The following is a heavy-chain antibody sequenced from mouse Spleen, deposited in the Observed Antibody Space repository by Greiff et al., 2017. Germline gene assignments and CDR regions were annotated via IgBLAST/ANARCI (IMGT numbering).Heavy chain of an antibody. CDR1: GYSITSGYY. V-gene: IGHV3-6*01. CDR2: ISYDGSN. Sequence: EVKLVESGPGLVKPSQSLSLTCSVTGYSITSGYYWNWIRQFPGNKLEWMGYISYDGSNNYNPSLKNRISITRDTSKNQFFLKLNSVTTEDTATYYCARVRDVGWYFDVWGAGTTVTVSS. D-gene: IGHD3-3*01. CDR3: ARVRDVGWYFDV. J-gene: IGHJ1*01.